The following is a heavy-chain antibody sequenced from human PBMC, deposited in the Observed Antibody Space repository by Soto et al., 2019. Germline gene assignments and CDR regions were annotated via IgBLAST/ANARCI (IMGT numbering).Heavy chain of an antibody. CDR2: IIPIFGTA. Sequence: SVKVSWKAAGGAFSSYAISWARQAPGQGLEWMGGIIPIFGTANYAQKFQGRVTITADESTSTAYMELSSLRSEDTAVYYCARVWRSSSFDAFDIWGQGTMVTVSS. CDR1: GGAFSSYA. V-gene: IGHV1-69*13. CDR3: ARVWRSSSFDAFDI. J-gene: IGHJ3*02. D-gene: IGHD6-6*01.